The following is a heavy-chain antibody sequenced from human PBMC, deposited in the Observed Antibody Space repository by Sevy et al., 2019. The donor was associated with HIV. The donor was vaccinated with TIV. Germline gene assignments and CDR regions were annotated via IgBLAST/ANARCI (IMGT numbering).Heavy chain of an antibody. V-gene: IGHV3-23*01. CDR1: GFTFSDFA. CDR2: ISGTGYST. Sequence: GGSLRLSCAASGFTFSDFAMSWVRQAPGKGLEWVSSISGTGYSTYYADSLKGRFTVSRDNSKNTLYLQMNSLRVEDTAVYYCAKGGQYSSSWYECWGQGALVTVSS. J-gene: IGHJ5*01. CDR3: AKGGQYSSSWYEC. D-gene: IGHD6-13*01.